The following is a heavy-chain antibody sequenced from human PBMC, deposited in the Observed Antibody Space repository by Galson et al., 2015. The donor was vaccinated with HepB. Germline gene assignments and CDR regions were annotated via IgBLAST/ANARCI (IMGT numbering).Heavy chain of an antibody. V-gene: IGHV1-69*02. CDR2: IIPILGIA. CDR3: ATPRTLIAAAGTS. D-gene: IGHD6-13*01. J-gene: IGHJ5*02. CDR1: GGTFSSYT. Sequence: SVKVSCKASGGTFSSYTISWVRQAPGQGLEWMGRIIPILGIANYAQKFQGRVTITADKSTSTAYMELSSLRSEDTAVYYCATPRTLIAAAGTSWGQGTLVTVSS.